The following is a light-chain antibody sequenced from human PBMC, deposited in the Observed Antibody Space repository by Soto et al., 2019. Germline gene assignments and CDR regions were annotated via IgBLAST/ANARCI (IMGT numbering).Light chain of an antibody. CDR1: QSISSW. CDR2: DAS. J-gene: IGKJ1*01. V-gene: IGKV1-5*01. CDR3: QHYKT. Sequence: DIQMTQSPSTLSASVGDRVTITCRASQSISSWLAWYQQKPGKAPKLLIYDASSLESGVPSRFSGSGSETEFTLTISSLQPDDFATYYCQHYKTFGQGTKVDIK.